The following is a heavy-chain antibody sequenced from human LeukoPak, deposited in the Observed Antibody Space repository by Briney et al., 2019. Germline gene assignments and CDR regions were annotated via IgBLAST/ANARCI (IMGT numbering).Heavy chain of an antibody. CDR2: INQAGSDN. CDR1: GFTFNNYW. D-gene: IGHD2-15*01. Sequence: GGSLRLSCAASGFTFNNYWMSWVRQAPWKGLEWVANINQAGSDNYYLDSVKGRFTISRDNAENSLYLQMNSLRGQDTAVYSCARVGFCSDSSCHAAGWYFDLWGRGTLVTVSS. CDR3: ARVGFCSDSSCHAAGWYFDL. J-gene: IGHJ2*01. V-gene: IGHV3-7*01.